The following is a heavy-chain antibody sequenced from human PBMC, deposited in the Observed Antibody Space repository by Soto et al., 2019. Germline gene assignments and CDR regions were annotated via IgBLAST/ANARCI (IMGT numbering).Heavy chain of an antibody. D-gene: IGHD3-3*01. CDR1: GFTVSSNY. CDR3: SFDLIFVFWSGYRSYYYYYMDV. CDR2: IYSGGST. V-gene: IGHV3-66*01. Sequence: GGSLRLSCAASGFTVSSNYMSWVRQAPGKGLEWVSVIYSGGSTYYADSVKGRFTSSRDNSKNTLYLKMNSLRAEDTAVYYCSFDLIFVFWSGYRSYYYYYMDVWGKGTTVTVSS. J-gene: IGHJ6*03.